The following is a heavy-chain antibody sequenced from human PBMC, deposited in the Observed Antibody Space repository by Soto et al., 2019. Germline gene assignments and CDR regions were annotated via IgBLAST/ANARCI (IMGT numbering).Heavy chain of an antibody. CDR2: TYYRSKWYN. J-gene: IGHJ3*02. Sequence: SPTLSLTCAISGDSVSSNSAAWNWIRQSQSRGLEWLGRTYYRSKWYNDYAVSVKSRITINPDTSKNQFSLQLNSVTPEYTAVYYFSRALPPYSSSWYDAFYIWGQGTMVTVSS. V-gene: IGHV6-1*01. CDR3: SRALPPYSSSWYDAFYI. CDR1: GDSVSSNSAA. D-gene: IGHD6-13*01.